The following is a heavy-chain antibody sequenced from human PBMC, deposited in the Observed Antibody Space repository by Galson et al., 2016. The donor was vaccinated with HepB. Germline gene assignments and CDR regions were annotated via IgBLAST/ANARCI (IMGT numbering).Heavy chain of an antibody. CDR3: ARQRFLGRYFDS. J-gene: IGHJ4*02. V-gene: IGHV4-59*08. Sequence: SETLSLTCTVSGDSISSNFWGWIRQPPGKGLECIGYIYSNGNTKYNPSLESRVTISLDTSNNQFSLSLRSVTAADTAVYYCARQRFLGRYFDSWGRGMLVTVSS. D-gene: IGHD3-3*01. CDR2: IYSNGNT. CDR1: GDSISSNF.